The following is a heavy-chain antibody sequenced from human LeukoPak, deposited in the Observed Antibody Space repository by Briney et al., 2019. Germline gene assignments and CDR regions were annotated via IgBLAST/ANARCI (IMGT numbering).Heavy chain of an antibody. V-gene: IGHV3-13*01. CDR1: GFTFSSYD. J-gene: IGHJ4*02. Sequence: GGSLRLSCAASGFTFSSYDMHWVRQATGKGLEWVSAIGTAGDTYYPGSVKGRFTISRENAKNSLYLQMSSLRAEDTAVYYCARGVSGYSRGSRFDYWGQGTLVTVSS. CDR2: IGTAGDT. D-gene: IGHD5-18*01. CDR3: ARGVSGYSRGSRFDY.